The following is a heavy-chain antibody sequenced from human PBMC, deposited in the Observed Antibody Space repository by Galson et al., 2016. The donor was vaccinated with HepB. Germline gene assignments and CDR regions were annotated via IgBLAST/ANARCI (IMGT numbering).Heavy chain of an antibody. D-gene: IGHD5-12*01. CDR1: GYTFTTYA. CDR2: INAANGDT. V-gene: IGHV1-3*01. Sequence: SVKVSCKASGYTFTTYAMYWVRQAPGQRLEWMGWINAANGDTKYSQKLQGIGTITWDTSANIAYMELSSLRSEDTAVYYCARGHIVATVDYYYYGLDVWGQGTTVTVSS. CDR3: ARGHIVATVDYYYYGLDV. J-gene: IGHJ6*02.